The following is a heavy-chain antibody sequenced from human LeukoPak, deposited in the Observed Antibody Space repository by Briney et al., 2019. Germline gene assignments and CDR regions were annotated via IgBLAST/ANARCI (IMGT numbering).Heavy chain of an antibody. V-gene: IGHV3-66*02. CDR3: ARRGDEFYLDY. Sequence: GGSLRLSCAASGFTVSSNYMSWVRQAPGKGLEWVSVIYSGGSTYYADSVKGRFTISRDNSKNTLYLQMNSLRAEDTAVYYCARRGDEFYLDYWGQGTLVTVSS. CDR1: GFTVSSNY. J-gene: IGHJ4*02. CDR2: IYSGGST. D-gene: IGHD3-3*01.